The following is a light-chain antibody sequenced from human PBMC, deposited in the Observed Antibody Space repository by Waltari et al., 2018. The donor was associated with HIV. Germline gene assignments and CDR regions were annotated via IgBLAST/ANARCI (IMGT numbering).Light chain of an antibody. V-gene: IGLV2-8*01. CDR3: SSYANKNGFYVV. Sequence: QSALTQPPSASGSPGQSVTISCTGTNRDIGGYNYVSWYQHPPGKAPKLVISEVTKRPSGVPGRFSGSKSGTTASLTVSGLQAEDEADYYCSSYANKNGFYVVFGGGTRLTVL. CDR2: EVT. CDR1: NRDIGGYNY. J-gene: IGLJ2*01.